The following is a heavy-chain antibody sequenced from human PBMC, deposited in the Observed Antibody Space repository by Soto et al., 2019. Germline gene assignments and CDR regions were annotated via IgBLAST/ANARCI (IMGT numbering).Heavy chain of an antibody. V-gene: IGHV2-5*01. D-gene: IGHD1-26*01. CDR1: GFSLSTRAVG. Sequence: SGPTLVNPTQTLTLTCTFSGFSLSTRAVGVRWIRQPPGKALEWLALIYWNDDKRYSPSLKNRLTITKDTSKNHVVLTMTNMDPVDTATYYCAHRHELGSFDIWGQGTKVMVSS. CDR2: IYWNDDK. J-gene: IGHJ3*02. CDR3: AHRHELGSFDI.